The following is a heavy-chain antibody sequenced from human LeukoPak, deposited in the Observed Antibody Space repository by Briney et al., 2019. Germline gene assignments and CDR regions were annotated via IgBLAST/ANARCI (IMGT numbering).Heavy chain of an antibody. CDR1: GFTFSSYA. J-gene: IGHJ4*02. CDR3: ARGRGLLGY. V-gene: IGHV3-7*01. D-gene: IGHD3-16*01. Sequence: GGSLRLSCAASGFTFSSYAMHWVRQAPGKGLEWVANIKQDGSEKYYVDSVKGRFTISRDNAKNSLYLQMNSLRAEDTAVYYCARGRGLLGYWGQGTLVTVSS. CDR2: IKQDGSEK.